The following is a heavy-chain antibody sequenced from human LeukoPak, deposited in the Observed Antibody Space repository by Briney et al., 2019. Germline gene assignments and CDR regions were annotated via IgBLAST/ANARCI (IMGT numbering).Heavy chain of an antibody. J-gene: IGHJ3*02. CDR3: ARQGYYDSSGYYRGDAFDI. CDR2: IYYSGST. CDR1: GGSISSSSYY. Sequence: SETLSLTCTVSGGSISSSSYYWGWIRQPPGKGLEWIGSIYYSGSTYYNPSLKSQVTISVDTSKNQFSLKLSSVTAADTAVYYCARQGYYDSSGYYRGDAFDIWGQGTMVTVSS. V-gene: IGHV4-39*01. D-gene: IGHD3-22*01.